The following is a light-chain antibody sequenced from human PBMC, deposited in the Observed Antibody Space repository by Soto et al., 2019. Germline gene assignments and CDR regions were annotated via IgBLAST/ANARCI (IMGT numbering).Light chain of an antibody. CDR3: SSYAGRSNV. J-gene: IGLJ1*01. CDR2: EVN. CDR1: SSDVGGYNY. V-gene: IGLV2-8*01. Sequence: QSALTQPPSASGSPGQSVAISCTGTSSDVGGYNYVSWYQQHPGKAPKLMIYEVNPRPSGVPDRFSGSKSGNTASLTVSGLQAEDEADYYCSSYAGRSNVFGTGTKLTVL.